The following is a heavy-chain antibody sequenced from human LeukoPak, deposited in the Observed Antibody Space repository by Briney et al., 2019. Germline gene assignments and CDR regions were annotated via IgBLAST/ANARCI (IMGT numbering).Heavy chain of an antibody. D-gene: IGHD6-13*01. V-gene: IGHV3-23*01. CDR2: ISGSGGST. J-gene: IGHJ4*02. CDR1: GFTFSSYA. CDR3: ARDSQQLDFDY. Sequence: GGSLRLSCAASGFTFSSYAMSWVRQAPGKGLEWVSAISGSGGSTYYADSVKGRFTISRDNSKNTLYLQMNSLRAEGTAVYYCARDSQQLDFDYWGQGTLVTVSS.